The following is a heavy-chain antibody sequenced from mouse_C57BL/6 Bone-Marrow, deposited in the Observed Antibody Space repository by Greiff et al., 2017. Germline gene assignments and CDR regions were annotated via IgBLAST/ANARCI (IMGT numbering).Heavy chain of an antibody. D-gene: IGHD2-2*01. CDR1: GYTFTSYW. V-gene: IGHV1-59*01. J-gene: IGHJ3*01. CDR2: IDPSDSYT. CDR3: AFYYGYDPFSCAY. Sequence: VQLQQPGAELVRPGTSVKLSCKASGYTFTSYWMHWVKQRPGQGLEWIGVIDPSDSYTNYNQKFKGKATLTVDTSSSTAYMQLSSLTSEDSAVXYGAFYYGYDPFSCAYWGQGTLVTVSA.